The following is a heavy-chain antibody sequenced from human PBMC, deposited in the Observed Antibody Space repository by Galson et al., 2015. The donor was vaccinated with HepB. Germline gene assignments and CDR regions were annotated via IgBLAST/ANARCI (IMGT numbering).Heavy chain of an antibody. CDR3: TRRGDYGDYVRKYYFDY. J-gene: IGHJ4*02. D-gene: IGHD4-17*01. CDR1: GFTFSGSA. V-gene: IGHV3-73*01. CDR2: IRSKANSYAT. Sequence: LRLSCAASGFTFSGSAMHWDRQASGKGLEWVGRIRSKANSYATAYAASVKGRFTISRDDSKNTAYLQMNSLKTEDTAVYYCTRRGDYGDYVRKYYFDYWGQGTLVTVSS.